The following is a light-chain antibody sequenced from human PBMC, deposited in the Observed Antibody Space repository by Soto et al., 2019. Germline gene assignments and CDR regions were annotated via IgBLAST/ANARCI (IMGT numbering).Light chain of an antibody. V-gene: IGKV3-11*01. CDR1: QSVSSY. J-gene: IGKJ3*01. CDR3: QQRSNWLFT. Sequence: EIVLTQSPATLSLSPGERATLSCRASQSVSSYLAWYQQKPGQAPRLLIYDASNRATGIPARFSGSGSGTYLTLTISSLEPEDFAVYYCQQRSNWLFTFGPGTKGDMK. CDR2: DAS.